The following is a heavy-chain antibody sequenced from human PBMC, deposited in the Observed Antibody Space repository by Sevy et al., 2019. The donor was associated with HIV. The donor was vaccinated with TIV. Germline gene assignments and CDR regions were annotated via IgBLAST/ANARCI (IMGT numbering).Heavy chain of an antibody. J-gene: IGHJ6*03. CDR3: AKSPDSRGNDYYYYMDV. Sequence: GGSLRLSCAASGFTFDDYAMHWVRQAPGKGLEWVSGISWNSGSLGYADSVKGRFTISRDNAKNSLYLQMNSLRAEDTALYYCAKSPDSRGNDYYYYMDVWGKGTTVTVSS. V-gene: IGHV3-9*01. CDR1: GFTFDDYA. D-gene: IGHD1-1*01. CDR2: ISWNSGSL.